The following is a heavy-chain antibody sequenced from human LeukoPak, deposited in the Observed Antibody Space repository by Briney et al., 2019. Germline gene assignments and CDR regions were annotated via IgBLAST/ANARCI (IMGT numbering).Heavy chain of an antibody. V-gene: IGHV5-51*01. CDR3: ARHLRSLPFHY. Sequence: GESLKISCKGSGYDFTTYWIGWVRQMPGKGLEWMGIIYPGDSDTRYSPSFQGQVTISADKSISTAYLQWSSLKASDTAIYYCARHLRSLPFHYWGQGTLVTVSS. J-gene: IGHJ4*02. CDR1: GYDFTTYW. CDR2: IYPGDSDT.